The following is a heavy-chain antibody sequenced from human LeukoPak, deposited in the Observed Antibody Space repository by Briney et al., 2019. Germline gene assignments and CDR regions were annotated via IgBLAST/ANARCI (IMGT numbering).Heavy chain of an antibody. CDR2: IYDSGST. J-gene: IGHJ5*02. D-gene: IGHD1-1*01. V-gene: IGHV4-39*01. CDR3: ARVGPQGWNDQSWFDP. CDR1: GVSIRSSYYY. Sequence: PSETLSLTCTVSGVSIRSSYYYWGWIRQPPGKGLEWIGSIYDSGSTYYNPSLKSRVTISVDTSKNQFSLKLSSVTAADTAVYYCARVGPQGWNDQSWFDPWGQGTLVTVSS.